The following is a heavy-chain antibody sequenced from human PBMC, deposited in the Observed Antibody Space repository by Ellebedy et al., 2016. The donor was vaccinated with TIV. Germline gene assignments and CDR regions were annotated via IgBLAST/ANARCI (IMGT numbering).Heavy chain of an antibody. J-gene: IGHJ6*02. CDR3: ARYCSGGSCLSTGCYYGMDV. Sequence: GESLKISCAASGFMFNTYAMSWVRQAPGRGLEWVPTISGSGGTTYYVDSMKGRFTISRDNSKNTLYLQMNSLRAEDTAVYYCARYCSGGSCLSTGCYYGMDVWGQGTTVTVSS. D-gene: IGHD2-15*01. V-gene: IGHV3-23*01. CDR1: GFMFNTYA. CDR2: ISGSGGTT.